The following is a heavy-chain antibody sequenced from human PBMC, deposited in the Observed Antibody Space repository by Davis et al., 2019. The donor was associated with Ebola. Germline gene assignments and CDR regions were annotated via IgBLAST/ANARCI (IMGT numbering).Heavy chain of an antibody. J-gene: IGHJ5*02. CDR2: IIPILGIA. D-gene: IGHD2-2*01. V-gene: IGHV1-69*10. CDR1: GGTFSSYA. CDR3: ARGGGYCSRTSCSPFDP. Sequence: SVKVSCKASGGTFSSYAISWVRQAPGQGLEWMGGIIPILGIANYAQKFQGRVTITADESTSTAYMELSSLGSEYTAVYYCARGGGYCSRTSCSPFDPWGQGTLVTVSS.